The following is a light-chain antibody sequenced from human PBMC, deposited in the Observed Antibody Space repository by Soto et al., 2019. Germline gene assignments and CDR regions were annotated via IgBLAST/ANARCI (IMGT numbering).Light chain of an antibody. CDR1: QSVSSN. CDR2: GAS. Sequence: EIVMTQSPATLSVSPGERVTLSCRASQSVSSNLAWYQQKPGQAPRLLIYGASTRATGIPARFSGSGSGTEFTLSISSLQSEDFAVYHCQQHNNWPWTFGQGTKVEIK. CDR3: QQHNNWPWT. J-gene: IGKJ1*01. V-gene: IGKV3-15*01.